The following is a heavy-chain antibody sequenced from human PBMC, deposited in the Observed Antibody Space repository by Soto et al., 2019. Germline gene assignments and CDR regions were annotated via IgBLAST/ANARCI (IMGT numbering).Heavy chain of an antibody. CDR2: ISVSVCIT. J-gene: IGHJ4*02. V-gene: IGHV3-23*01. Sequence: VVSLRLSCSASGFTFSSYSMSWFRQAPGKGLEWVSAISVSVCITYYADSLKCRFTISRDNSKNTLYLQMNSLRAEDTAVYYCATDDGADSPLDSWGQGNLXTVSS. CDR1: GFTFSSYS. D-gene: IGHD6-6*01. CDR3: ATDDGADSPLDS.